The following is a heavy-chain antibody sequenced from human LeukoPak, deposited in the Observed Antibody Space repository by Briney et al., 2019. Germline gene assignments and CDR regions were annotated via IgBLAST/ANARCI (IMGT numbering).Heavy chain of an antibody. CDR2: ISSSSSYI. D-gene: IGHD2-2*01. CDR1: GFTLSSYS. CDR3: ARVGYQLPSFDY. Sequence: GGSLRLSCAASGFTLSSYSMNWVRQAPGKGLEWVSSISSSSSYIYYADSVKGRFTISRDNAKNSLYLQMNSLRAEDTAVYYCARVGYQLPSFDYWGQGTLVTVSS. J-gene: IGHJ4*02. V-gene: IGHV3-21*01.